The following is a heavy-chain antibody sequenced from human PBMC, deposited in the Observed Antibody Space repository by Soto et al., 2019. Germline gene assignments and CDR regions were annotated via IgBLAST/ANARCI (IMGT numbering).Heavy chain of an antibody. V-gene: IGHV3-15*07. D-gene: IGHD3-22*01. J-gene: IGHJ4*02. Sequence: PGGSLRLSCAASGFTFSNAWMNWVRQAPGKGLEWVGRIKSKTDGGTTDYAAPVKGRFTISRDDSKNTLYLQMNSLKTEDTAVYYCTTKYYYDSSGYYEDYWGQGTLVTVSS. CDR1: GFTFSNAW. CDR2: IKSKTDGGTT. CDR3: TTKYYYDSSGYYEDY.